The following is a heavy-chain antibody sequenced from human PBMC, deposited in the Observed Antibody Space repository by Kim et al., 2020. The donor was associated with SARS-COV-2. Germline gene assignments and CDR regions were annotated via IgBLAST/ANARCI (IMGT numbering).Heavy chain of an antibody. D-gene: IGHD6-19*01. Sequence: DYAVSVKSRITVNADTSKSQFSLQLTSVTPEDTAFYYCVRYSGWYYFDYWGQGTLVTVSS. J-gene: IGHJ4*02. V-gene: IGHV6-1*01. CDR3: VRYSGWYYFDY.